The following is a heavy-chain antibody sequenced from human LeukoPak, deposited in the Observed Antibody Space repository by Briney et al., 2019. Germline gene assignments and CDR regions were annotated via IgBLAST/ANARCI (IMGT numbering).Heavy chain of an antibody. CDR2: IRADGTTK. J-gene: IGHJ4*02. Sequence: PGGSLSLSCVGSGLSVRDFEMNWVRQAPGKGLEWVAHIRADGTTKWYADSVRGRFNIARDNARNSLFLQMNSLRAEDTATYYCSRRFRDWGQGILVTVSS. CDR1: GLSVRDFE. V-gene: IGHV3-48*03. D-gene: IGHD5-24*01. CDR3: SRRFRD.